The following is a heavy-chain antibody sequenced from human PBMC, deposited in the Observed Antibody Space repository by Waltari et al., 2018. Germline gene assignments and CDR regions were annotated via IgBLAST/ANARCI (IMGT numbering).Heavy chain of an antibody. Sequence: QVQLVESGGGVVQPGGSLRLSCAASGFTFSNHAIHWVRQAPGKGLEWVAFIWSDETNKHYADSVQGRFTISRDNSKNTVFLQMNSLRTEDTAVYYCAKGPDSSGYYSNWFDPWGQGILVTVSS. D-gene: IGHD3-22*01. J-gene: IGHJ5*02. V-gene: IGHV3-30*02. CDR3: AKGPDSSGYYSNWFDP. CDR2: IWSDETNK. CDR1: GFTFSNHA.